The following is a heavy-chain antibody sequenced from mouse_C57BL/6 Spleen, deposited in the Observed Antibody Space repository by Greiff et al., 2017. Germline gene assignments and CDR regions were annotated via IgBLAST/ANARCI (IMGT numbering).Heavy chain of an antibody. CDR2: TFYSGIT. CDR3: AREGGNGAMDY. Sequence: EVQGVASGPSLVRPSQTLSLTCTVTGFSINSDCYWIWIRQFPGNKLEYIGYTFYSGITYYNPSLESRTYITRDTSKNQFSLKLRSVTTEDTATYYCAREGGNGAMDYWGQGTSVTVSS. D-gene: IGHD2-1*01. CDR1: GFSINSDCY. V-gene: IGHV3-3*01. J-gene: IGHJ4*01.